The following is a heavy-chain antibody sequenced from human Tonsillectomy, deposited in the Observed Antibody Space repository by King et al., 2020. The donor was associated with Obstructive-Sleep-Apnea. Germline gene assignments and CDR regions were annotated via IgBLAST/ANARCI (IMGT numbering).Heavy chain of an antibody. CDR3: AKVGRYSSSWPHFDY. J-gene: IGHJ4*02. CDR2: ISGSGANT. D-gene: IGHD6-13*01. Sequence: VQLVESGGGLVQPGGSLRLSCGASGFTLSSYAMSWVRQAPGKGLEWVSGISGSGANTYYADSVRGRFTISRDNSKNTVLLQMNSLRAEDTAIYYCAKVGRYSSSWPHFDYWGQGTLVTVSS. V-gene: IGHV3-23*04. CDR1: GFTLSSYA.